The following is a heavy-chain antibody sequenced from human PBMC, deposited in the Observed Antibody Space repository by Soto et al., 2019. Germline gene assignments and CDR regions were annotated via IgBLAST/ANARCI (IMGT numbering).Heavy chain of an antibody. V-gene: IGHV3-21*01. D-gene: IGHD5-12*01. CDR1: GFTFSSYS. Sequence: ESGGGLVKPGGSLRLSCAASGFTFSSYSMNWVRQAPGKGLEWVSSISSSSSYIYYADSVKGLFTISRDNAKNSLYLQMNSLRAEDTAVYYCARGGRRYSGYDNGYYFDYWGQGPLVTVSS. CDR2: ISSSSSYI. CDR3: ARGGRRYSGYDNGYYFDY. J-gene: IGHJ4*02.